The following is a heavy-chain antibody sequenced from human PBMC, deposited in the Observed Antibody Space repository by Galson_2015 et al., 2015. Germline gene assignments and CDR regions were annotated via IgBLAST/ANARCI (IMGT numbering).Heavy chain of an antibody. CDR3: ASSGWYDALGGGFDY. V-gene: IGHV3-30*03. CDR2: ISYDGSNK. CDR1: GFTFSSYG. Sequence: SLRLSCAASGFTFSSYGMHWVRQAPGKGLEWVAVISYDGSNKYYADSVKGRFTISRDNSKNTLYLQMNSLRAEDTAVYYCASSGWYDALGGGFDYWGQGTRVTVSS. J-gene: IGHJ4*02. D-gene: IGHD6-19*01.